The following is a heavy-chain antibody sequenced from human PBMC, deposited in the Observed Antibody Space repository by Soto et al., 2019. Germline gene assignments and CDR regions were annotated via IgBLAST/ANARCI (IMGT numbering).Heavy chain of an antibody. CDR3: AKDGTTAGIHYYGMDI. D-gene: IGHD1-1*01. V-gene: IGHV3-23*01. Sequence: GGSLRLSCEVSGFTLTSYGMNWVRQAPDKGLEWVSTIGRGGDTFYADSVRGWFTISRDNSKNTLFLQMNSLRAEDTALYFCAKDGTTAGIHYYGMDIWGQGTTVTVSS. CDR2: IGRGGDT. J-gene: IGHJ6*02. CDR1: GFTLTSYG.